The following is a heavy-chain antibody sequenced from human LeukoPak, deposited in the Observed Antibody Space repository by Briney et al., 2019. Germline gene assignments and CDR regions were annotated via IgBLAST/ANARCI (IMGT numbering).Heavy chain of an antibody. V-gene: IGHV3-30-3*01. CDR1: GFTFSSYA. Sequence: GTSLRLSCAASGFTFSSYAMHWVRQAPGKGLEWVAVISYDGSNKYYADSVKGRFTISRDNSKNTLYLQMNSLRAEDTAVYYSARAGTDSSGWYVFFDYWGQGTLVTVSS. D-gene: IGHD6-19*01. J-gene: IGHJ4*02. CDR3: ARAGTDSSGWYVFFDY. CDR2: ISYDGSNK.